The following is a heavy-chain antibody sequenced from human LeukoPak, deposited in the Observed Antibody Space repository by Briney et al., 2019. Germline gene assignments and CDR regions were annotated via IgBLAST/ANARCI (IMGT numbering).Heavy chain of an antibody. CDR1: GYSFTGYY. J-gene: IGHJ4*02. D-gene: IGHD2-15*01. CDR2: INPYSGGT. V-gene: IGHV1-2*02. Sequence: ASVKVSCKASGYSFTGYYMHWVRQAPGQGLEWMGWINPYSGGTNYAQKLQGRVTMTTDTSTSTAYMELRSLRSDDTAVYYCARVAPNRRYCSGGSCLNYLDYWGQGTLVTVSS. CDR3: ARVAPNRRYCSGGSCLNYLDY.